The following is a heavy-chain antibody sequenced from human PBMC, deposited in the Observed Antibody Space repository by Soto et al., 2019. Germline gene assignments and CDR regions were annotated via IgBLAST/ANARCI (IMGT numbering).Heavy chain of an antibody. CDR3: ARLQAAVPHY. CDR2: IFYDGYT. J-gene: IGHJ4*02. D-gene: IGHD6-13*01. V-gene: IGHV4-39*01. Sequence: QLQLQESGPGLVMPSETLSLTCTVSGDSISGSPYFWGWIRQPPGKRLEWIGSIFYDGYTLYTTSLRSRVTISVDTSKNPSALKLASVAAADTATYFCARLQAAVPHYWGQGTLVTVS. CDR1: GDSISGSPYF.